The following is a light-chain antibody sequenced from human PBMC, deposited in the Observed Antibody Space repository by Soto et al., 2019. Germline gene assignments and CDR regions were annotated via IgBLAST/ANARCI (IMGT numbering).Light chain of an antibody. Sequence: TQSPSSLSASVGDRVTITCRASQSISSYLNWYQQKPGQAPRLLIYAASTRASAIPDRFSGSGSGTDFALTISRLEPEDFALYYCQQYGDSPFTFGPGTRVD. CDR3: QQYGDSPFT. J-gene: IGKJ3*01. CDR2: AAS. V-gene: IGKV3-20*01. CDR1: QSISSY.